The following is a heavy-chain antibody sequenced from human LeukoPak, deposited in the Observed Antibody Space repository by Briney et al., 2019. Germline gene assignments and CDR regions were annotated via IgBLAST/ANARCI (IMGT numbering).Heavy chain of an antibody. CDR1: GGSISSGGYY. CDR2: IYHSGST. CDR3: ARWGSATWYYYGMDV. V-gene: IGHV4-30-2*01. J-gene: IGHJ6*02. D-gene: IGHD3-16*01. Sequence: SQTLSLTCTVSGGSISSGGYYWSRIRQPPGKGLEWIGYIYHSGSTYYNPSLKSRVTISVDMSKNQFSLKLSSVTAADTAVYYCARWGSATWYYYGMDVWGQGTTVTVSS.